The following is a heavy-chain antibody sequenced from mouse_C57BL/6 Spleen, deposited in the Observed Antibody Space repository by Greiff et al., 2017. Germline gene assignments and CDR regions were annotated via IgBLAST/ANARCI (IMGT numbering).Heavy chain of an antibody. J-gene: IGHJ4*01. CDR1: GYAFTNYL. Sequence: QVQLQQSGAELVRPGPSVKVSCKASGYAFTNYLIEWVKQRPGQGLEWIGVINPGSGGTNYNEKFKGKATLTADKSSSTAYMQLSSLTSEDSAVYVCARSALVTTDAMDYWGQGTSVTVSS. V-gene: IGHV1-54*01. CDR2: INPGSGGT. CDR3: ARSALVTTDAMDY. D-gene: IGHD2-3*01.